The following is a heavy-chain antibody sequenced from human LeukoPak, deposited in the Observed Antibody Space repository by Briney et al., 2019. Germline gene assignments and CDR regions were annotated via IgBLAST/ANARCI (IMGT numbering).Heavy chain of an antibody. CDR2: IYYSGST. CDR1: GGSISSYY. CDR3: ARLKEGAENY. V-gene: IGHV4-59*01. J-gene: IGHJ4*02. Sequence: KPSETLSLTCTVSGGSISSYYWSWIRQPPGKGLEWIGYIYYSGSTNYNPSLKSRVTISVDTSKNQFSLKLSSVTAADTAVYYCARLKEGAENYWGQGTLVTVSS. D-gene: IGHD1-26*01.